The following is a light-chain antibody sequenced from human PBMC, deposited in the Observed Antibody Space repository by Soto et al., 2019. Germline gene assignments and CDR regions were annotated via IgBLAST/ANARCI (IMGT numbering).Light chain of an antibody. CDR3: QQRSDWPPRT. J-gene: IGKJ4*01. CDR2: DAF. CDR1: QSVSSY. V-gene: IGKV3-11*01. Sequence: EIVLTQSPATLSLSPGERATLSCRASQSVSSYLAWYHQKPGQAPRLLIYDAFHRATGIPARFSGSGSGTDFTLTISSLEPEDFAVYYCQQRSDWPPRTFGGGTKVEIK.